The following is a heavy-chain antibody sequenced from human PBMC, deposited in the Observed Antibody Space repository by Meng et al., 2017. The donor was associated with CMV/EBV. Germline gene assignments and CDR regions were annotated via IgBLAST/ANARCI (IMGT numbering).Heavy chain of an antibody. V-gene: IGHV4-30-4*08. CDR2: IYYSGST. D-gene: IGHD3-10*01. CDR3: ARVPITYYYGSGSYYFDY. J-gene: IGHJ4*02. CDR1: CGSIISCDYY. Sequence: LVTPPQTLSLTSTVSCGSIISCDYYWSCIRQPPGKGLEWIGYIYYSGSTYYNPSLKSRVTISVDTSKNQFSLKLSSVTAADTAVYYCARVPITYYYGSGSYYFDYWGQGTLVTVSS.